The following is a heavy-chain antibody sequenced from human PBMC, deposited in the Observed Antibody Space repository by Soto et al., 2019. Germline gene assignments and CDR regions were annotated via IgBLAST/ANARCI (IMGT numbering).Heavy chain of an antibody. Sequence: ASVKVSCKASGGTFSSYAISWVRQAPGQGLEWMGGIIPIFGTANYAQKFQGGVTITADESTSTAYMELSSLRSEDTAVYYCASESYYGDVARGYYGMDVWGQGTTVTVSS. V-gene: IGHV1-69*13. J-gene: IGHJ6*02. CDR1: GGTFSSYA. CDR3: ASESYYGDVARGYYGMDV. CDR2: IIPIFGTA. D-gene: IGHD4-17*01.